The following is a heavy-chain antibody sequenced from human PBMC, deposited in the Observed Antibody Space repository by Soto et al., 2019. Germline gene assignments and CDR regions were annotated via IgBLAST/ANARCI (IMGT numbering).Heavy chain of an antibody. CDR2: IIPIFGTA. V-gene: IGHV1-69*06. Sequence: QVQLVQSGAEVKKPGSSVKVSCKASGGTFSSYAISWVRQAPGQGLEWMGGIIPIFGTANYAQKFQGRVTITADKSASTAYMELSSLRSEDTAVYYCARLFTGIAAAGNFDYWGQGTLVTVSS. D-gene: IGHD6-13*01. J-gene: IGHJ4*02. CDR1: GGTFSSYA. CDR3: ARLFTGIAAAGNFDY.